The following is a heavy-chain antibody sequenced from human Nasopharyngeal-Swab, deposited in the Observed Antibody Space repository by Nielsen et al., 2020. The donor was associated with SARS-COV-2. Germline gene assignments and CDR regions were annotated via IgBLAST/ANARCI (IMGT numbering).Heavy chain of an antibody. V-gene: IGHV3-30*18. J-gene: IGHJ6*02. Sequence: GRQHPPKRLQWGAVISYDGSNKSYAASVKGRFTISRDNSKNTLYLQMNSLRAEDTAVYYCSKAAGGYSYGWYYYYGMDVWGQGTTVTVSS. CDR3: SKAAGGYSYGWYYYYGMDV. D-gene: IGHD5-18*01. CDR2: ISYDGSNK.